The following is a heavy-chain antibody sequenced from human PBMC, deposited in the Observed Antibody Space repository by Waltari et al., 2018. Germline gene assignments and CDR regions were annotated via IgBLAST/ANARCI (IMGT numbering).Heavy chain of an antibody. CDR1: GYTFTSYD. D-gene: IGHD6-6*01. J-gene: IGHJ4*02. CDR2: RNPNSGNT. V-gene: IGHV1-8*01. Sequence: QVQLVQSGAEVKKPGASVKVSCKASGYTFTSYDINWVRQATGQELEWMGWRNPNSGNTGYAKKCQGRVTMTRNTSISTAYMELSSLRSEATAVYYCARGNWQLVHLLDYWGQGTLVTVSS. CDR3: ARGNWQLVHLLDY.